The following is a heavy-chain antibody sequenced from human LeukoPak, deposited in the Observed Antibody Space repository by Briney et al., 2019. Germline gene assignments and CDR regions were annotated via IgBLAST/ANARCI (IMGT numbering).Heavy chain of an antibody. V-gene: IGHV3-66*01. CDR3: ARGVITVAGPLDF. CDR2: IYSGGST. D-gene: IGHD6-19*01. CDR1: GFTVSSNY. J-gene: IGHJ4*02. Sequence: GGSLRLSCAAPGFTVSSNYMSWVRQAPGKGLEWVSVIYSGGSTDCADSVKGRFTISRDNSKNTLYLQMNNLRAEDTAVYYCARGVITVAGPLDFWGQGTLVTVSS.